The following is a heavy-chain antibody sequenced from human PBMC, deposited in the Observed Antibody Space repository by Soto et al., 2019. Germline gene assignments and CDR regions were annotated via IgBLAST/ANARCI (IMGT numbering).Heavy chain of an antibody. J-gene: IGHJ5*02. CDR2: INSDGSST. CDR3: ARDSRSYYDFWSAYYRGDWFDP. CDR1: GFTFSSYW. V-gene: IGHV3-74*01. D-gene: IGHD3-3*01. Sequence: GESLRLSCAASGFTFSSYWMHWVRQAQEKGLVWVSRINSDGSSTSSADSVKGRFTISRDNAKNTLYLQMNSLRAEDTAVYYCARDSRSYYDFWSAYYRGDWFDPWGQGTLVTVSS.